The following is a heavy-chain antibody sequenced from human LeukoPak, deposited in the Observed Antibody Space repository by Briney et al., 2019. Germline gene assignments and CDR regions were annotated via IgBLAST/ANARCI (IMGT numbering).Heavy chain of an antibody. CDR3: ARALGSDFWSGYELYYFDY. Sequence: SQTLSLTCTVSGGSLSSGDYYWSWIRQPPGKGLEWIGYIYYSGSTYYNPSLKSRVTISVDTSKNQFSLKLSSVTAADTAVYYCARALGSDFWSGYELYYFDYWGQGTLVTVSS. V-gene: IGHV4-30-4*08. CDR2: IYYSGST. D-gene: IGHD3-3*01. CDR1: GGSLSSGDYY. J-gene: IGHJ4*02.